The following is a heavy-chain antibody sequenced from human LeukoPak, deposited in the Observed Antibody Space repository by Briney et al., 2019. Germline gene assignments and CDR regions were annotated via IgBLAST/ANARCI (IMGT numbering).Heavy chain of an antibody. V-gene: IGHV1-18*01. D-gene: IGHD3-16*02. CDR3: ERDQYDSVWDSHRPYFDY. CDR2: ISVYNGNT. CDR1: GYTFSSYG. Sequence: ASVTVSCKASGYTFSSYGISWVRQAPGQGLEWMGWISVYNGNTKYAQKFQGRVTMTTDTFTSTAYMEVTSLRSDDTAVYYCERDQYDSVWDSHRPYFDYWGQGTLVTVSS. J-gene: IGHJ4*02.